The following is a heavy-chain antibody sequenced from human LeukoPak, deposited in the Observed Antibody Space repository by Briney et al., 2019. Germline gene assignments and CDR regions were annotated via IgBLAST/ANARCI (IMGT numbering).Heavy chain of an antibody. CDR2: MYYSGNS. D-gene: IGHD1-26*01. V-gene: IGHV4-61*08. J-gene: IGHJ4*02. Sequence: SETLSLTCSVSGVSVGSAGYYWTWIRQPPGKGVEWIGYMYYSGNSNYNPFLKSRVTMSLDPPKNRFSLKLSSVTAADTAVYYCARSQSQSGSYRYYFTYWGQGTLVTVSS. CDR3: ARSQSQSGSYRYYFTY. CDR1: GVSVGSAGYY.